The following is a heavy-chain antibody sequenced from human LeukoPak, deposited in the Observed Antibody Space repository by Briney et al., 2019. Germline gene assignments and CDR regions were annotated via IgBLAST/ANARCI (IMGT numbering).Heavy chain of an antibody. Sequence: PSETLSLTCTVSGGSISGYYWSWIRQPPGKGLEWLGFVYYSGSTNYNPSLKSRDTISVDTSKNQFSLKLSSVTAADTAMYYCARDEYSSSSFDSWGQGTLVTVSS. J-gene: IGHJ4*02. V-gene: IGHV4-59*01. D-gene: IGHD6-6*01. CDR1: GGSISGYY. CDR2: VYYSGST. CDR3: ARDEYSSSSFDS.